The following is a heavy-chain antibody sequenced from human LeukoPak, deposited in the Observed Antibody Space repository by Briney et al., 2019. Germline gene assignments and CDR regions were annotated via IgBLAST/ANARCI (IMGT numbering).Heavy chain of an antibody. J-gene: IGHJ6*02. CDR2: INHSGST. V-gene: IGHV4-34*01. D-gene: IGHD2-2*01. Sequence: SETLSLTCAVYGGSFSGYYWSWIRQPPGKGLEWIGEINHSGSTNYNPSLKSRVTISVDTSKNQFSLKLSSVTAADTAVYYCARGRVVPAAISFYYYGMGVWGQGTTVTVSS. CDR3: ARGRVVPAAISFYYYGMGV. CDR1: GGSFSGYY.